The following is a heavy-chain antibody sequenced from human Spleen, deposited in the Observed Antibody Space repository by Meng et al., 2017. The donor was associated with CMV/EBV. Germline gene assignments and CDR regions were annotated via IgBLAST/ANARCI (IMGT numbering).Heavy chain of an antibody. Sequence: KASRYTFNGYYMHWVRQAPGQGLEWMGWINPNSGGTNYAQKFQGRITMTRDTSISTAYMELSRLRSDDTAVYYCARELRSAAGWFDPWGQGTLVTVSS. CDR1: RYTFNGYY. CDR3: ARELRSAAGWFDP. J-gene: IGHJ5*02. V-gene: IGHV1-2*02. CDR2: INPNSGGT. D-gene: IGHD3-3*01.